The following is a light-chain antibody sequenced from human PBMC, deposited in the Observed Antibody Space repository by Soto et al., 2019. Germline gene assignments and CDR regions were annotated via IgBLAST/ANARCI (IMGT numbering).Light chain of an antibody. CDR1: QSLSGW. V-gene: IGKV1-5*01. CDR3: QQYASYPWT. Sequence: DIQLTQIPSTLSASIGDRVTITCRASQSLSGWLAWYQQTPGKAPKLLISDAFRLESGVPSRFRGSGSGTEFSLTISNLQPGDSGTFYCQQYASYPWTFGRGTKV. J-gene: IGKJ1*01. CDR2: DAF.